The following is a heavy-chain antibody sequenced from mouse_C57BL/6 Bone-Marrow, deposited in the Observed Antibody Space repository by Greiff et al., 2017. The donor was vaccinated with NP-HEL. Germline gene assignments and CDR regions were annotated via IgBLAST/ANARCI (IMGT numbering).Heavy chain of an antibody. V-gene: IGHV7-3*01. CDR2: IRNKANGYTT. CDR1: GFTFTDYY. CDR3: AGYKEWDWYFDD. Sequence: EVKLVESGGGLVQPGGSLSLSCAASGFTFTDYYMSWVRQPPGKALEWLGFIRNKANGYTTEYSASVKGRFTISRDNSQSIHYLQMNALRDEDSATYYCAGYKEWDWYFDDWGTGTTVTVSS. J-gene: IGHJ1*03.